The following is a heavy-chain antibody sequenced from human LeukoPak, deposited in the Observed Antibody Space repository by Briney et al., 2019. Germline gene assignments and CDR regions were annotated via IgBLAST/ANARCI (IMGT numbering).Heavy chain of an antibody. V-gene: IGHV3-23*01. CDR1: GFTFTNYA. CDR2: ISKSGDIT. CDR3: AKDASTTNNFYLFDY. J-gene: IGHJ4*02. Sequence: GGSRGLSCAASGFTFTNYAMTWVRQAPGKGLEWISGISKSGDITFYADSVKGRFTISRDTSKSAVYLQMNNLRAEDTAIYYCAKDASTTNNFYLFDYWGQGALATVSS. D-gene: IGHD1-1*01.